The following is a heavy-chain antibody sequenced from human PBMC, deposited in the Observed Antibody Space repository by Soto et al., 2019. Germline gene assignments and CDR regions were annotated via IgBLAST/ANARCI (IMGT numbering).Heavy chain of an antibody. CDR3: ARGLNGYSHYFDY. CDR1: GYTFTSYA. CDR2: INAGNGNT. J-gene: IGHJ4*02. Sequence: QVQLVQSGAEVKKPGASVKVSCKASGYTFTSYAMHWVRQAPGQRHEWMGWINAGNGNTKYSQKFQGRVTITRDTSASTAYMELSSLRSEDTAVYYCARGLNGYSHYFDYWGQGTLVTVSS. D-gene: IGHD5-18*01. V-gene: IGHV1-3*01.